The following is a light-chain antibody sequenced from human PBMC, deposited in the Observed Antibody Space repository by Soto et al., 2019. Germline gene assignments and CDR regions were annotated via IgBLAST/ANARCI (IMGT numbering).Light chain of an antibody. CDR3: QQHASSPLT. CDR2: GAS. Sequence: EIVLTQSPGTLSLSSGERATLSCRANQSVRSNYLAWYQQKPGQDPRLLIYGASSRATGIPDRFGGSGSGTDFTLTISRLEPEDFAVYYCQQHASSPLTFGGGTKVEIK. J-gene: IGKJ4*01. V-gene: IGKV3-20*01. CDR1: QSVRSNY.